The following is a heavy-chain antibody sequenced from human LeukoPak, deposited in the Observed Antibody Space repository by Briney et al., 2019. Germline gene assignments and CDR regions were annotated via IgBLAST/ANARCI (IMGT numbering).Heavy chain of an antibody. CDR2: INPNSGGT. CDR1: GYTFTRYY. V-gene: IGHV1-2*02. Sequence: ASVKVSCKASGYTFTRYYMHWVRQAPGQGLEWMGWINPNSGGTNYAQKFQGRVTMTRDTSISTAYMELSRLRSEDTAVYYCARDAALVASYGMDVWGQGTTVTVSS. CDR3: ARDAALVASYGMDV. D-gene: IGHD5-12*01. J-gene: IGHJ6*02.